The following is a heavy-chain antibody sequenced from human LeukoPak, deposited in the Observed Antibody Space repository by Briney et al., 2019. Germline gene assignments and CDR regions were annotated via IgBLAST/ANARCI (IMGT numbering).Heavy chain of an antibody. CDR1: GGSISSSSYY. V-gene: IGHV4-39*01. J-gene: IGHJ4*02. CDR2: IYYSGST. Sequence: SETLSLTCTVSGGSISSSSYYWGWIRQPPGKGLEWIGSIYYSGSTYYNPSLKSRVTISVDTSKNQFSLKLSSVTAADTAVYYSARLARWLQHEDYWGQGTLVTVSS. CDR3: ARLARWLQHEDY. D-gene: IGHD5-24*01.